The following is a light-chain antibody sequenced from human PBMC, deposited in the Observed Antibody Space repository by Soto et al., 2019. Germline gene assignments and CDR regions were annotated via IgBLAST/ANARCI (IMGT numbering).Light chain of an antibody. Sequence: DIQMTQSPSTLSASVGQRVTITCRASQSISSWLAWYQQKPGKAPNLLIYKASSLESGVPSRFSGSGSGTEFTLTISSLQPDDFATYYCQQYQTYSGTFGQGTKVEVQ. CDR2: KAS. V-gene: IGKV1-5*03. J-gene: IGKJ1*01. CDR3: QQYQTYSGT. CDR1: QSISSW.